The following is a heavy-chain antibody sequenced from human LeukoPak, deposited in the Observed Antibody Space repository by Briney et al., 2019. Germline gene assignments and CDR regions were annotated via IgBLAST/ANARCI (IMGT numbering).Heavy chain of an antibody. J-gene: IGHJ4*02. CDR2: ISYDGSNK. V-gene: IGHV3-30-3*01. Sequence: PGRSLRLSCAASEFTFSSYAMHWVRQAPGKGLEWVAVISYDGSNKYYADSVKGRFTISRDNSKNTLYLQMNSLRAEDTAVYYCARPPGYCSSTSCHSDYWGQGTLVTVSS. CDR3: ARPPGYCSSTSCHSDY. CDR1: EFTFSSYA. D-gene: IGHD2-2*01.